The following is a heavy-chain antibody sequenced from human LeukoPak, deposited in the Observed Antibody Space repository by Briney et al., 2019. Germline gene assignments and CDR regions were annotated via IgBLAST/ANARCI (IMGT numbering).Heavy chain of an antibody. CDR2: IYYSGST. V-gene: IGHV4-59*08. CDR1: GGSISSYY. CDR3: ARQGSARGYFMYYGMDV. D-gene: IGHD3-3*01. J-gene: IGHJ6*02. Sequence: SETLSLTCTVSGGSISSYYWSWIRQPPGKGLEWIGYIYYSGSTNYNPSLKGRVIVSVDTSNTQFSLKLSPVPAADTPVYYCARQGSARGYFMYYGMDVWGQGTTVTVSS.